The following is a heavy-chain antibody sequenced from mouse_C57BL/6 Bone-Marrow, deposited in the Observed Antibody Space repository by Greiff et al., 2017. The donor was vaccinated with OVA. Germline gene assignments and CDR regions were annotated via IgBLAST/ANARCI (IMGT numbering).Heavy chain of an antibody. CDR3: ARSGLTTVEAKDWFAY. Sequence: VQLQQSGAELARPGASVKLSCKASGYTFTSYGISWVKQRTGQGLEWIGEIYPRSGNTYYNEKFKGKATLTADKSSSTAYMELRSLTSEDSAVYVCARSGLTTVEAKDWFAYWGQGTLVTVSA. V-gene: IGHV1-81*01. CDR2: IYPRSGNT. CDR1: GYTFTSYG. D-gene: IGHD1-1*01. J-gene: IGHJ3*01.